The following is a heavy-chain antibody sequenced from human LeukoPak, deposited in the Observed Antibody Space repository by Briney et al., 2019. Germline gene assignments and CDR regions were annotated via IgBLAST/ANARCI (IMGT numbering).Heavy chain of an antibody. CDR2: TYYRSTWYN. CDR3: ARRLTQYDCFDP. Sequence: SQTLSLTCAIPGDSVSTNSATWTWLRQSPSRGLEWLGRTYYRSTWYNDYAVSVRGRITVNPDTSKNQFSLHLNSVTPEDTAVYYCARRLTQYDCFDPWGQGILVTVSS. V-gene: IGHV6-1*01. D-gene: IGHD2-2*01. CDR1: GDSVSTNSAT. J-gene: IGHJ5*02.